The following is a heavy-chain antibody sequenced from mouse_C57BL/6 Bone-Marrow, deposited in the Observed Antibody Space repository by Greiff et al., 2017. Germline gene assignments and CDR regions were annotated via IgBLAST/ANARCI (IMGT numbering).Heavy chain of an antibody. CDR1: GYTFTDYN. CDR2: INPNNGGT. Sequence: VQLKESGPELVKPGASVKIPCKASGYTFTDYNMDWVKQSHGKSLEWIGDINPNNGGTIYNQKFKGKATLTVDKSSSTAYMELRSLTSEDTAVYYCARSDYYGSSGGFAYWGQGTLVTVSA. J-gene: IGHJ3*01. D-gene: IGHD1-1*01. CDR3: ARSDYYGSSGGFAY. V-gene: IGHV1-18*01.